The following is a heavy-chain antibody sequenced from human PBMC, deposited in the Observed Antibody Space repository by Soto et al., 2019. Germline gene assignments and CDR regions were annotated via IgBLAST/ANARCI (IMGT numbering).Heavy chain of an antibody. CDR2: ISYDGSNK. CDR1: GFTFSSYG. Sequence: PGGSLRLSCAASGFTFSSYGMHWVRQAPGKGLEWVAVISYDGSNKYYADSVKGRFTISRDNSKNTLYLQMNSLRAEDTAVYYCAKLIAVAGMAAYWGQGTLVTGS. J-gene: IGHJ4*02. CDR3: AKLIAVAGMAAY. V-gene: IGHV3-30*18. D-gene: IGHD6-19*01.